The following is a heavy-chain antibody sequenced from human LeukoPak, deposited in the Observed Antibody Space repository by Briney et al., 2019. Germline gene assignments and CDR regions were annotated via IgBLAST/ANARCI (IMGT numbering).Heavy chain of an antibody. D-gene: IGHD6-19*01. J-gene: IGHJ4*02. Sequence: SETLSLTCTVSGGSISSYYWSWIRQPPGKGLEWIGYIYYSGSTNYNPSLKSRVTISVDTSKNQFSLKLSSVTAADTAVYYCARNGYSSGQVQDYWGQGTLVTVSS. V-gene: IGHV4-59*08. CDR2: IYYSGST. CDR1: GGSISSYY. CDR3: ARNGYSSGQVQDY.